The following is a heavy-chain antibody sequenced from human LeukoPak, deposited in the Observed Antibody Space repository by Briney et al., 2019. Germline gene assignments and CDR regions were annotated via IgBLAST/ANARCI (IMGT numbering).Heavy chain of an antibody. J-gene: IGHJ4*02. V-gene: IGHV3-53*01. CDR2: IYSGGST. CDR3: AKDQLSYGSGCQY. Sequence: PGGSLRLSCAASGFTVSSNYMSWVRQAPGKGLEWVSVIYSGGSTYYADSVKGRLTISRDNSKNTLYLQMNSLRAEDAAVYYCAKDQLSYGSGCQYWGQGTLVTVSS. CDR1: GFTVSSNY. D-gene: IGHD3-10*01.